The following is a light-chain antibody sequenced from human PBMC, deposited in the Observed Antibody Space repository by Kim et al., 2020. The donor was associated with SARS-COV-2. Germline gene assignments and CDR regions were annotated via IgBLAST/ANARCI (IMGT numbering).Light chain of an antibody. CDR3: KKDKNYPLT. V-gene: IGKV1-5*03. CDR2: KTC. Sequence: VRASITRPACKAMGSCVALCQKKGDTDLQGTKYKTCVLETGVPARFSGSGSGTEFTLTISSVEAEDVGIYYCKKDKNYPLTFGHGTKVDIK. J-gene: IGKJ1*01. CDR1: KAMGSC.